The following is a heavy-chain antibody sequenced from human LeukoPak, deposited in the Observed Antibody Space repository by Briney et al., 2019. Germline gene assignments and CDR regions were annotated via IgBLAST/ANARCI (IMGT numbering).Heavy chain of an antibody. V-gene: IGHV3-33*06. CDR1: GFTFSSYG. CDR3: AKGRSSSSFIDY. CDR2: IWYDGSNK. D-gene: IGHD6-6*01. Sequence: PGGSLRLSCAASGFTFSSYGMHWVRQAPGKGLEWVAVIWYDGSNKYYADSVKGRFTISRDNSKNTLYLQMNSLRAEDTAVYYYAKGRSSSSFIDYWGQGTLVTVSS. J-gene: IGHJ4*02.